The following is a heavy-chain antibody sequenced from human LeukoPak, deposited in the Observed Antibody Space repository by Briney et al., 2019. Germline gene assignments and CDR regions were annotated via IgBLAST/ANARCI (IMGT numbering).Heavy chain of an antibody. CDR2: IYYSGIT. CDR3: ARLDGRYFDWSPAYYYGLDV. CDR1: GVSITTYY. Sequence: SETLSLTCTVSGVSITTYYWTRIRQSPGKGLEWIGYIYYSGITKYNPSLKSRVTISVDTSKNQFSLKLTSVTAADTAVYYCARLDGRYFDWSPAYYYGLDVWGHGTSVTVSS. J-gene: IGHJ6*02. D-gene: IGHD3-9*01. V-gene: IGHV4-59*08.